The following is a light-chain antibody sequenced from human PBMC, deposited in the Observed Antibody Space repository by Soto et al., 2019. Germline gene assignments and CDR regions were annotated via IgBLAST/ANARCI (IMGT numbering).Light chain of an antibody. CDR2: EVS. Sequence: QSVLTQPPSASGSAGQSVTISCTGTSTDVGGYNYVSWYQQHPGKAPKLMIYEVSKRPSGLPDRFSGSKSGNTASLTVSGLQAEDEADYYCSSYTTSNTYVFGTGTKVTVL. V-gene: IGLV2-8*01. J-gene: IGLJ1*01. CDR1: STDVGGYNY. CDR3: SSYTTSNTYV.